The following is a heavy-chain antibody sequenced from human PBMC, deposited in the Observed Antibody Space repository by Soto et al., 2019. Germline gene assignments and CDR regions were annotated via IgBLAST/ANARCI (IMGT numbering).Heavy chain of an antibody. CDR2: FDPEDGET. D-gene: IGHD5-12*01. CDR1: GYTLTELS. J-gene: IGHJ5*02. CDR3: ATADMATILGWFDP. V-gene: IGHV1-24*01. Sequence: ASVKVSCKVSGYTLTELSMHWVRQAPGKGLEWMGGFDPEDGETIYAQKFQGRVTMTEDTSTDTAYMELSSLRSEDTAVYYCATADMATILGWFDPWGQGTLVTVSS.